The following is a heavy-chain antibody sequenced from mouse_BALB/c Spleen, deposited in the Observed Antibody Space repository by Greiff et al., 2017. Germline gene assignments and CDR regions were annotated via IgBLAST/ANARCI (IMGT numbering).Heavy chain of an antibody. Sequence: EVHLVESGGDLVKPGGSLKLSCAASGFTFSSYGMSWVRQTPDKRLEWVATISSGGSYTYYPDSVKGRFTISRDNAKNTLYLQMSSLKSEDTAMYYCARSYYYGSSWYFDVWGAGTTVTVSS. CDR2: ISSGGSYT. CDR1: GFTFSSYG. J-gene: IGHJ1*01. V-gene: IGHV5-6*01. CDR3: ARSYYYGSSWYFDV. D-gene: IGHD1-1*01.